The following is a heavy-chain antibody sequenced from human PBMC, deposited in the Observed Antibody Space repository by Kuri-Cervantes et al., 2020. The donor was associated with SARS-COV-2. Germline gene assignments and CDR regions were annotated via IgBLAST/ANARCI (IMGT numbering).Heavy chain of an antibody. CDR2: IWYDGSNK. V-gene: IGHV3-33*01. Sequence: GESLKISCAASGFTFSSYGMHWVRQAPGKGLECVAVIWYDGSNKYYADSVKGRFTISRDNSKNTVFLQMDSLRAEDTAVYYCARDSGPLRYSYFDYWGLGALVTVSS. D-gene: IGHD3-9*01. J-gene: IGHJ4*02. CDR1: GFTFSSYG. CDR3: ARDSGPLRYSYFDY.